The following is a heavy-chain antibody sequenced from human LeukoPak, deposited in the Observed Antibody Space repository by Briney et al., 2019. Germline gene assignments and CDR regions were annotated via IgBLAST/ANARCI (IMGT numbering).Heavy chain of an antibody. CDR3: AGYYCSGGSCYFDY. J-gene: IGHJ4*02. CDR1: GGSISSGSYY. Sequence: SQTLSLTCTVSGGSISSGSYYWSWIRQPAGKGLEWIGRIYTSGSTNYNPSLKSRVTISVDTSKNQFSLKLSPVTAADTAVYYCAGYYCSGGSCYFDYWGQGTLVTVSS. CDR2: IYTSGST. D-gene: IGHD2-15*01. V-gene: IGHV4-61*02.